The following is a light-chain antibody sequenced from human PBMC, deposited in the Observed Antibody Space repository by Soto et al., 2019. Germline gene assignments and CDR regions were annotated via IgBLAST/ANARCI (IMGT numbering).Light chain of an antibody. CDR3: QQSYSTPRT. CDR2: AAS. Sequence: DIQMTQSPSSLSASVGDRVTITSRASQSISSYLNWYQQKPGKAPKLLIYAASSLQSGVPSRFSGSGSWTDFTLTISSLQPEDFATYYCQQSYSTPRTFGQGTKVEIK. V-gene: IGKV1-39*01. J-gene: IGKJ1*01. CDR1: QSISSY.